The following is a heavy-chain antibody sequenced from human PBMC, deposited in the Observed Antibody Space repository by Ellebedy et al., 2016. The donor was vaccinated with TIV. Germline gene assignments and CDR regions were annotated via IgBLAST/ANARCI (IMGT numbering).Heavy chain of an antibody. J-gene: IGHJ4*02. CDR3: ARGILNYGGNSGSEYYFDY. V-gene: IGHV1-8*03. Sequence: AASVKVSCKASGYTFTSYDINWVRQATGQGLEWMGWMNPNSGNTGYAQKFQGRVTITRNTSISTAYMELSSLRSEETAVYYCARGILNYGGNSGSEYYFDYWGQGTLVTVSS. D-gene: IGHD4-23*01. CDR2: MNPNSGNT. CDR1: GYTFTSYD.